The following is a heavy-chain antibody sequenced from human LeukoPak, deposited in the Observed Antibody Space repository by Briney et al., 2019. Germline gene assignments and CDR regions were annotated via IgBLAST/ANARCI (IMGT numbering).Heavy chain of an antibody. J-gene: IGHJ2*01. CDR1: GFTFRSYE. V-gene: IGHV3-48*03. Sequence: GGSLRLSCAASGFTFRSYEMNWVRQAPGKGLEWVSYISSSDSTIYYADSVKGRFTISRDNAKNSLYLQMNSLRAEDTAVYYCAREASCISSTCYTGDWYFDLWGRGTLVTVSS. CDR3: AREASCISSTCYTGDWYFDL. D-gene: IGHD2-2*02. CDR2: ISSSDSTI.